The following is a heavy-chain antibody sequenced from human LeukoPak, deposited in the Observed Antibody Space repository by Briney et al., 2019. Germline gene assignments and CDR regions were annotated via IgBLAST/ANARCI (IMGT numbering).Heavy chain of an antibody. D-gene: IGHD6-6*01. Sequence: GGSLRLSCAASGFTFSSYAMSWVRQAPGKGLEWVSTISGSGTGTYYADSVKGRFTISRDNSKNTLYLQMNSLRAEDTAVYYCAKLPAARPSYFDYWGQGTLVTVSS. CDR1: GFTFSSYA. V-gene: IGHV3-23*01. J-gene: IGHJ4*02. CDR2: ISGSGTGT. CDR3: AKLPAARPSYFDY.